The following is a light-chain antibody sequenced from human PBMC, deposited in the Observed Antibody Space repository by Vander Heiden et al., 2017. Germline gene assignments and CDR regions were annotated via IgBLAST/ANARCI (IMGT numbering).Light chain of an antibody. CDR1: NIGTKP. Sequence: SYVLTQPPSVSVAPGQTAKLTCGGNNIGTKPVHWYQQRPGQAPVLVIYDDSDRPSGIPERFSGSNSGNAATLTISRVEAGDEADYYCQVWDSTTDHHVFATGTKVTVL. CDR3: QVWDSTTDHHV. CDR2: DDS. J-gene: IGLJ1*01. V-gene: IGLV3-21*02.